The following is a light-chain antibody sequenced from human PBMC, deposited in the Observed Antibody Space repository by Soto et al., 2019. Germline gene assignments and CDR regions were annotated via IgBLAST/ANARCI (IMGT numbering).Light chain of an antibody. V-gene: IGKV1-5*01. Sequence: DIQMTQSPSTLSASVGDRVAITCRASQSISIWLAWYQQKPGRAPKLLIYNAASLDSGVPPTFSGSGSGTEFTLSNTGLQPDAWATYYCQHYNGLSRTFGQGTKVESK. CDR2: NAA. CDR3: QHYNGLSRT. J-gene: IGKJ1*01. CDR1: QSISIW.